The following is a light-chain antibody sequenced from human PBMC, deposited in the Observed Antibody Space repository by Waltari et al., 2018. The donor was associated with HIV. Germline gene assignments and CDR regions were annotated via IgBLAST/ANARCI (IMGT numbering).Light chain of an antibody. CDR1: TSDVGGFDY. V-gene: IGLV2-14*01. Sequence: QSALTQPASVSGSPGQSVTISCTGTTSDVGGFDYVCWYQHHPGKAPKLISDEVTIRPAGVSTRFSGSKSGNTASLTISGLQAEDEADYCCTSYTSSSTLGVFGGGTRLTVL. J-gene: IGLJ2*01. CDR3: TSYTSSSTLGV. CDR2: EVT.